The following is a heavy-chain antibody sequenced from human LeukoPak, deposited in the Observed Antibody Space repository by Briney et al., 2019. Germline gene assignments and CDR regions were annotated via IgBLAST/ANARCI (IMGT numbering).Heavy chain of an antibody. CDR2: VNSGGGT. J-gene: IGHJ4*02. D-gene: IGHD3-16*01. CDR1: GFTFSTYA. CDR3: AKKSLGTFDY. V-gene: IGHV3-23*01. Sequence: GGSLRLSCAASGFTFSTYAMSWVRQAPGKGLVWVSAVNSGGGTYYADSVKGRFTISRDNSKNTLYLQMNSLRAEDTAVYYCAKKSLGTFDYWGRGTLVTVSS.